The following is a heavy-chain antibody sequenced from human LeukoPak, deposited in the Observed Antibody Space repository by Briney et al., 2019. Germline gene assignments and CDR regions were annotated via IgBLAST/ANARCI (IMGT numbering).Heavy chain of an antibody. V-gene: IGHV6-1*01. D-gene: IGHD3-22*01. Sequence: SQTLSLTCAISGDIVSSNSAAWNWIRQPPSRGLEWLGRTYYRSKWYNDYAVSVKSRITINPDTSKNQFSLQLNSVTPEDTAVYYCARLPTYYYDSSGYPTYYYYYGMDVWGQGTTVTVSS. CDR1: GDIVSSNSAA. CDR2: TYYRSKWYN. J-gene: IGHJ6*02. CDR3: ARLPTYYYDSSGYPTYYYYYGMDV.